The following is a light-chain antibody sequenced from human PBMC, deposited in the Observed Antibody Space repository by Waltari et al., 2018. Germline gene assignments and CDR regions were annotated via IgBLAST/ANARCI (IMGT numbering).Light chain of an antibody. V-gene: IGKV1-39*01. CDR2: AAS. CDR1: QSISSY. Sequence: DIQMTQSPSSLSASVGDRVTITCRASQSISSYLNWYQQKPGKAPKLLIYAASSLQSGVPSRFSGSGSGTDFTLTISSLQPEDFATYYCQQSYSTPRRTFGQGTKEEIK. J-gene: IGKJ1*01. CDR3: QQSYSTPRRT.